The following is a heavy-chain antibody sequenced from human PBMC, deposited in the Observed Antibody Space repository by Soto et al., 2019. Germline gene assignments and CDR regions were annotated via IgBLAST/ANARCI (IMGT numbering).Heavy chain of an antibody. CDR2: FDPEDGET. CDR1: GYTLTELS. CDR3: VVVVAATLIDP. Sequence: APVKVSCKVSGYTLTELSMHWVRQAPGKGLEWMGGFDPEDGETIYAQEFQGRVTMTEDTSTDTAYMELSSLRSEDTAVYYCVVVVAATLIDPWGQGTLVTVSS. J-gene: IGHJ5*02. V-gene: IGHV1-24*01. D-gene: IGHD2-15*01.